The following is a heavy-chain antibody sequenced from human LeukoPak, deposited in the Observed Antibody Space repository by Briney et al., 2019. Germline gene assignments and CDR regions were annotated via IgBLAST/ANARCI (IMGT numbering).Heavy chain of an antibody. CDR1: GYRFTSYW. V-gene: IGHV5-51*01. D-gene: IGHD3-22*01. J-gene: IGHJ3*02. CDR3: ARQNYYDNSAYYYAFDI. Sequence: GESLKISCEGSGYRFTSYWIGWVRQMPGKGLEWMGIIYPGDSEARYSPSFQGQVTISADNPITTAYLQWSSLKASDTAIYYCARQNYYDNSAYYYAFDIWGQGTRVTVSS. CDR2: IYPGDSEA.